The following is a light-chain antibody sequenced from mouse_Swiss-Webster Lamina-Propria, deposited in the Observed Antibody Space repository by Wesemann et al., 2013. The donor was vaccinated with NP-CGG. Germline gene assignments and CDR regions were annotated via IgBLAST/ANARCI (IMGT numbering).Light chain of an antibody. CDR2: WAS. V-gene: IGKV6-25*01. J-gene: IGKJ4*01. CDR1: QDVGTA. CDR3: QQHLHIPFT. Sequence: DMVMTQSHKFMSTSVGDRVSITCKASQDVGTAVAWYQQKPGQSPKLLIYWASTRHTGVPDRFTGSGSGTDFTLTISSVQAEDVAFYFCQQHLHIPFTFGSGTKLEIK.